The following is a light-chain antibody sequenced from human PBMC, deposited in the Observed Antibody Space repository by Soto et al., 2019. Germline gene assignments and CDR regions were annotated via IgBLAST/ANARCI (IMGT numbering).Light chain of an antibody. J-gene: IGKJ1*01. CDR1: QSVSSSY. CDR3: QQYGSSPRT. CDR2: GAS. V-gene: IGKV3-20*01. Sequence: EIVFTQSPGTLSLSPGERATLSCRASQSVSSSYLAWYQQKPGQAPRILIYGASSRDTGIPDRFSGSWSGTDCTLAISRLEPEDCKVYYCQQYGSSPRTFGQGTKVDI.